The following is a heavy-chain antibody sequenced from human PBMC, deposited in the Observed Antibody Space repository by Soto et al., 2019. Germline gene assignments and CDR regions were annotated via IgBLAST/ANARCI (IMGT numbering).Heavy chain of an antibody. CDR3: AHRRSDDYGFYYFDY. D-gene: IGHD4-17*01. Sequence: QITLKESGPTLVKPTQTLTLTCTFSGFSLSTSGVGVGWIRQPPGKALEWLALIYWDDDKRYSPSLKSRLTITKDTSKNQVVLTMTNTDPVDTATYYCAHRRSDDYGFYYFDYWGQGTLVTVSS. V-gene: IGHV2-5*02. CDR1: GFSLSTSGVG. CDR2: IYWDDDK. J-gene: IGHJ4*02.